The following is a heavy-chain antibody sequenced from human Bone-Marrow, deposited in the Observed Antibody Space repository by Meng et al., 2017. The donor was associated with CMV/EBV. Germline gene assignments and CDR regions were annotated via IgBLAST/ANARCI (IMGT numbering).Heavy chain of an antibody. D-gene: IGHD2-21*01. CDR2: IWYDGSNK. CDR3: ARPYSPTRGAFDI. V-gene: IGHV3-33*01. J-gene: IGHJ3*02. CDR1: RFTFSSYG. Sequence: GESLKISCAASRFTFSSYGMHWVRQAPGKGLEWVAVIWYDGSNKYYADSVKGRFTISRDNSKNTLYLQMNSLRAEDTAVYYCARPYSPTRGAFDIWGQGTMVTVSS.